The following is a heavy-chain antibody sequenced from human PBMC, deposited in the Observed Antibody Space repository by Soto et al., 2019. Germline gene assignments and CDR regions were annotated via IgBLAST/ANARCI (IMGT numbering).Heavy chain of an antibody. J-gene: IGHJ4*02. Sequence: PGGFLKISGKGSGYSFTNYWSCWGRQMPGKGVEWMGIIFPADSETRYGPSFQGQVTISADKSISFAYLQWSRLKASDTAMYYCARRAGTGYDYRFDSWSQGTLVTVSS. V-gene: IGHV5-51*01. CDR1: GYSFTNYW. D-gene: IGHD5-12*01. CDR3: ARRAGTGYDYRFDS. CDR2: IFPADSET.